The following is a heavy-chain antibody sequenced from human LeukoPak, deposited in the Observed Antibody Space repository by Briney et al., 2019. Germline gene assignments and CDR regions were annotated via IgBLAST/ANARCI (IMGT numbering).Heavy chain of an antibody. V-gene: IGHV3-64*01. CDR3: AKDGHYDFWSRTYFDY. CDR1: GFTFSSYA. J-gene: IGHJ4*02. Sequence: GGSLRLSCAASGFTFSSYAMHWVRQAPGKGLEYVSAISSNGGSTYYANSVKGRFTISRDNSKNTLYLQMNSLRAEDTAVYYCAKDGHYDFWSRTYFDYWGQGTLVTVSS. CDR2: ISSNGGST. D-gene: IGHD3-3*01.